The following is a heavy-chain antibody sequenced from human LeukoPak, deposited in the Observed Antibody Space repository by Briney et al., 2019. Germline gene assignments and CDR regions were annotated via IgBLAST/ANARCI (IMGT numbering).Heavy chain of an antibody. CDR2: ISAGKGNT. V-gene: IGHV3-23*01. Sequence: GGSLRLSCAASAFTLSTYAMSWVRQAPGKGLEWVSGISAGKGNTYYADSVKGRFIISRDNSKNTLSLQMDSLRAEDTAVYYCAKESTATPGNVNWFDTWGQGTLVTVSS. CDR3: AKESTATPGNVNWFDT. CDR1: AFTLSTYA. D-gene: IGHD4-17*01. J-gene: IGHJ5*02.